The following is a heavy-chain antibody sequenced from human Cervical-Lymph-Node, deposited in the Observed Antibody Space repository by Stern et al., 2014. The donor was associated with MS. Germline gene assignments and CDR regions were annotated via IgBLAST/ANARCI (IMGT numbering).Heavy chain of an antibody. CDR2: LAYDGSNK. CDR3: AKDHEGLYWRGYFDY. D-gene: IGHD2-15*01. CDR1: GFAFNTYG. J-gene: IGHJ4*02. Sequence: QVQLVQSGGGVVQPGRSLRLSCAASGFAFNTYGMHWVRQAPGKGLAWLAVLAYDGSNKQYADSVKGRFTISRDNAKNTLYLQMNSLTPEDTAVYYCAKDHEGLYWRGYFDYWGQGTLVTVSS. V-gene: IGHV3-30*18.